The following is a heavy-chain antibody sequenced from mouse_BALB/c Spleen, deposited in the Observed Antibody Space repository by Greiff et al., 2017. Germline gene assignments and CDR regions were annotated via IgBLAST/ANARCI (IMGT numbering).Heavy chain of an antibody. CDR1: GFNIKDYD. CDR2: IDPENGDT. J-gene: IGHJ3*01. V-gene: IGHV14-4*02. Sequence: EVQLQQSGAELVRPGASVKLSCTASGFNIKDYDMHWVKQRPEQGLEWIGWIDPENGDTEYAPKFQGKATMTADTSSNPAYLQLIGLTSEDTAVYYCNVWPFAYWGQGTLVTVSA. CDR3: NVWPFAY. D-gene: IGHD1-1*02.